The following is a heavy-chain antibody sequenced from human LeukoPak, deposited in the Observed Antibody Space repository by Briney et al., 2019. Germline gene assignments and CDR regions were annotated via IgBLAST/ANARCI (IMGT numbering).Heavy chain of an antibody. CDR1: GYTFTGYC. V-gene: IGHV1-2*02. Sequence: ASVRVSCKASGYTFTGYCIHWVQQAPGQGLEWMGWIDPNSGGTRYAQKFQGRVTMTRDTSISAAYMELSRLTSDDTAVYYCARDSIAAAGLYFDYWGQGTLVTVSS. D-gene: IGHD6-13*01. CDR3: ARDSIAAAGLYFDY. CDR2: IDPNSGGT. J-gene: IGHJ4*02.